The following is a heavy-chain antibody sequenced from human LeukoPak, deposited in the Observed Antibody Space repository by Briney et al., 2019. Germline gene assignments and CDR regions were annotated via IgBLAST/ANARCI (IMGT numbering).Heavy chain of an antibody. J-gene: IGHJ4*02. CDR3: GKALYYGSGSYQLDY. Sequence: GGSLRLSCAASGFTFSSYGMHWVRQAPGKGLEWVAVISYDGSNKYYADSVKGRFTISRDNSKNTLYLQMNSLRAEDTAIYYCGKALYYGSGSYQLDYWGQGTLVTISS. CDR2: ISYDGSNK. V-gene: IGHV3-30*18. CDR1: GFTFSSYG. D-gene: IGHD3-10*01.